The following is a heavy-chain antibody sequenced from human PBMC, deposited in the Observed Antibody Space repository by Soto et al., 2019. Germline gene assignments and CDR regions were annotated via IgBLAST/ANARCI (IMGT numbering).Heavy chain of an antibody. J-gene: IGHJ6*04. CDR2: IKSKTDGGTT. D-gene: IGHD2-2*01. V-gene: IGHV3-15*01. CDR3: TTIGVPTALYRDYYYYGMDV. Sequence: LRLSCAASGFTFSNAWMSWVRQAPGKGLEWVGRIKSKTDGGTTDYAAPVKGRFTISRDDSKNTLYLQMNSLKTEDTAVYYCTTIGVPTALYRDYYYYGMDVWGKGTTVTVAS. CDR1: GFTFSNAW.